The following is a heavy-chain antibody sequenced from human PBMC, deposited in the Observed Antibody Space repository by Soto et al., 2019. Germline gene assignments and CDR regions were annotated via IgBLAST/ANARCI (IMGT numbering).Heavy chain of an antibody. Sequence: QLQLQESGPGLVKPSETLSLTCTVSGGSISSSSYYWGWIRQPPGKGLEWIGSIYYSGSTYYHQSLKSRVTISVDTSKKQFSLKLRSVTAADTAVYYCVSSRIASAVRFDPWGKVTLVPVSS. D-gene: IGHD6-13*01. CDR1: GGSISSSSYY. CDR2: IYYSGST. CDR3: VSSRIASAVRFDP. V-gene: IGHV4-39*01. J-gene: IGHJ5*02.